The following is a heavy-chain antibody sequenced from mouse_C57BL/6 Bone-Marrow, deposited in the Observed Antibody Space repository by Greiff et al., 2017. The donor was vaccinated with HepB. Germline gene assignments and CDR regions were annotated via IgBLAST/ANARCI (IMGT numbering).Heavy chain of an antibody. J-gene: IGHJ2*01. CDR1: GYTFTDYN. D-gene: IGHD1-1*01. Sequence: EVQLQQSGPELVKPGASVKMSCKASGYTFTDYNMHWVKQSHGKSLEWIGYINPNNGGTSYNQKFKGKATLTVNKSSSTAYMELRSLTSEDSAVYYCAHYYGTLFDYWGQGTTLTVSS. CDR2: INPNNGGT. CDR3: AHYYGTLFDY. V-gene: IGHV1-22*01.